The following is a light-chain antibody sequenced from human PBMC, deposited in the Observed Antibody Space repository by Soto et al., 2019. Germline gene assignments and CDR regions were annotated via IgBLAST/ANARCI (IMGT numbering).Light chain of an antibody. CDR1: QDISNY. Sequence: DIQMTQSPSSLSASVGDRVTITCRASQDISNYLAWYQQKPGQVPKLLIYAASTLQSGVPSRFSGSGSGTDFTLTISSLQPEDVATYYCPKYNSAPFTFGPGTKVDF. J-gene: IGKJ3*01. V-gene: IGKV1-27*01. CDR3: PKYNSAPFT. CDR2: AAS.